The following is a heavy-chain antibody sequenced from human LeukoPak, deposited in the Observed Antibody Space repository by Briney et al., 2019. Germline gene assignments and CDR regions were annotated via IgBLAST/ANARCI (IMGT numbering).Heavy chain of an antibody. CDR1: GFTFSTYS. V-gene: IGHV3-48*02. J-gene: IGHJ4*02. CDR3: ARDHHWAFDY. Sequence: GGSLRLSCAASGFTFSTYSMNWVRQAPGKGLEWVSYFRSSDNTIHYADSVKGRFTISGDNAKSSLHLQMGSLREEDTAVYYCARDHHWAFDYWGQGTLVTVSS. D-gene: IGHD7-27*01. CDR2: FRSSDNTI.